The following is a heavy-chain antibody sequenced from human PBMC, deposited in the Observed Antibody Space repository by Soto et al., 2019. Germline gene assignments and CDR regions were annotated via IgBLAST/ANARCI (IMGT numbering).Heavy chain of an antibody. CDR1: GYTFTHFY. V-gene: IGHV1-18*01. CDR3: ARDEGGYDILTGYYKAHNFDY. J-gene: IGHJ4*02. CDR2: ISPHNFNT. D-gene: IGHD3-9*01. Sequence: ASVKVSCKASGYTFTHFYITWVRQAPGQGLEWMGAISPHNFNTNYAQKFRGRVTLTTEKSTNTAYMDLRSLTSDDTAVYYCARDEGGYDILTGYYKAHNFDYWGQGVPVTVSS.